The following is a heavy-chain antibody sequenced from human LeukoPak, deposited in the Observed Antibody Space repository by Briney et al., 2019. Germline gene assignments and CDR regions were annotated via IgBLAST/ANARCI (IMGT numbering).Heavy chain of an antibody. V-gene: IGHV3-23*01. Sequence: GGSLRLSCAASGLSFSSYGMSWVRQAPGQGLEWVSTISGNGASTYYADSVKGRFTISRDNSKNTLHLQMNSLRAEGTAVYYCAKGSYYYDSSGYSPAPGDWGQGTLVTVSS. J-gene: IGHJ4*02. CDR3: AKGSYYYDSSGYSPAPGD. CDR2: ISGNGAST. CDR1: GLSFSSYG. D-gene: IGHD3-22*01.